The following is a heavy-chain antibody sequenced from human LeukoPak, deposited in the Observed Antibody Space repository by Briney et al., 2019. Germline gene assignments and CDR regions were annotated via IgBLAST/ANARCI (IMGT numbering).Heavy chain of an antibody. CDR3: AKSYYYGSGSPSLDY. CDR2: ISAGGGGT. Sequence: QPGGSLRLSCATSGFTFGSHATSWVRQAPGKGLEWVSSISAGGGGTSYADSVKGRITISTDNSKNTLYLQMNSLRVEDTAVYYCAKSYYYGSGSPSLDYWGQGTLVTVSS. D-gene: IGHD3-10*01. CDR1: GFTFGSHA. J-gene: IGHJ4*02. V-gene: IGHV3-23*01.